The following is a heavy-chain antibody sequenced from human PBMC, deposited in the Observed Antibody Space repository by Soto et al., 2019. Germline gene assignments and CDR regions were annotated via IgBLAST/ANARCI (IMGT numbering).Heavy chain of an antibody. D-gene: IGHD5-12*01. V-gene: IGHV1-18*04. CDR2: INANNTNT. CDR1: GYTFTSFY. Sequence: GASVKVSCKASGYTFTSFYMHWVRQAPGQGLEWMGMINANNTNTNYAQKLQGRVTMTTDTSTSTAYMELRSLRSDDTAVYYCARGGYGGPSNDYWGQGTLVTV. J-gene: IGHJ4*02. CDR3: ARGGYGGPSNDY.